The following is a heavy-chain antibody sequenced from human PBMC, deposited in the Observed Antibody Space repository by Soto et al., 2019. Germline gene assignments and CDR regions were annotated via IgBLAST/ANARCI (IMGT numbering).Heavy chain of an antibody. CDR3: AKDQGKWELLQDY. V-gene: IGHV3-30*18. CDR2: ISYDGSNK. Sequence: QVQLVESGGGVVQPGRSLRLSCAASGFTFSRYGMHWVRQAPGKGLEWVAVISYDGSNKYYADSVKGRFTISRDNSKNTLYLQMNSLRAEDTAVYYCAKDQGKWELLQDYWGQGTLVTVSS. D-gene: IGHD1-26*01. CDR1: GFTFSRYG. J-gene: IGHJ4*02.